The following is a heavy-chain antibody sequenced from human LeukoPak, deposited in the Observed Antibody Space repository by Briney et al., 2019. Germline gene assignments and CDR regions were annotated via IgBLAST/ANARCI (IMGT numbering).Heavy chain of an antibody. Sequence: GGSLRLSCAASGFTFSSYAMHWVRQAPGKGLEWVAVISYDGSNKYYSDSVKGRFTISRDNSKNTLYLQMNSLRAEDTAVYYCAKERGNSAKFDYWGQGTLVTVSS. J-gene: IGHJ4*02. D-gene: IGHD3-10*01. CDR3: AKERGNSAKFDY. CDR2: ISYDGSNK. CDR1: GFTFSSYA. V-gene: IGHV3-30-3*01.